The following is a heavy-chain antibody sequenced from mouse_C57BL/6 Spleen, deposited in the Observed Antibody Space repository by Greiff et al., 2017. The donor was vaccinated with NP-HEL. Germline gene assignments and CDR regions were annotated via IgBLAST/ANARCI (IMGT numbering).Heavy chain of an antibody. V-gene: IGHV1-82*01. CDR1: GYAFSSSW. CDR2: IYPGDGDT. J-gene: IGHJ4*01. Sequence: QVQLKESGPELVKPGASVKISCKASGYAFSSSWMNWVKQRPGKGLEWIGRIYPGDGDTNYNGKFKGKATLTADKSSSTAYMQLSSLTSEYSAVYFCARSYYSNYDYAMDYWGQGTSVTVSS. CDR3: ARSYYSNYDYAMDY. D-gene: IGHD2-5*01.